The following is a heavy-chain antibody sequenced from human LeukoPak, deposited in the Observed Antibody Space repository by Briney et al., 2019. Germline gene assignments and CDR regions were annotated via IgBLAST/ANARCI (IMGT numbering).Heavy chain of an antibody. CDR1: GFTFSSYS. D-gene: IGHD5-12*01. CDR2: IRYDGSNK. Sequence: GGSLRLSCEASGFTFSSYSMHWVRQAPGKGLEWVAFIRYDGSNKKYADSVKGRFIISRDNSKNTLYLQMNSLRAEDTAVYYCARGPSGYHNTGGQGTLVTVSS. CDR3: ARGPSGYHNT. V-gene: IGHV3-30*02. J-gene: IGHJ4*02.